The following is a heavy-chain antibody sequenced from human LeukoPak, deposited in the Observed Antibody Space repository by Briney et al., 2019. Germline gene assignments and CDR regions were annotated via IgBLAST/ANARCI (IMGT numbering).Heavy chain of an antibody. D-gene: IGHD3-10*02. CDR1: ELTISSYS. J-gene: IGHJ4*02. Sequence: GGSLRLSCAASELTISSYSMNWVRQAPGKGLEWVSAISGSGGSTYYADSVKGRFTISRDNSKNTLYLQMNSLRAEDTAVYYCAKEAGVRGHPIDYWGQGTLVTVSS. V-gene: IGHV3-23*01. CDR3: AKEAGVRGHPIDY. CDR2: ISGSGGST.